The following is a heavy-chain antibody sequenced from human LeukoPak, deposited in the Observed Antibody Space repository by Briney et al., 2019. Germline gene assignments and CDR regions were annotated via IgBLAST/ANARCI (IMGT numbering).Heavy chain of an antibody. D-gene: IGHD3-9*01. Sequence: GRSLRLSCAASGFTFSSYSMNWVRQAPGKGLEWVSSISSSSSYIYYADSVKGRFTISRDNAKNSLYLQMNSLRAEDTAVYYCARDLNYDILTGYPDYWGQGTLVTVSS. J-gene: IGHJ4*02. V-gene: IGHV3-21*01. CDR2: ISSSSSYI. CDR3: ARDLNYDILTGYPDY. CDR1: GFTFSSYS.